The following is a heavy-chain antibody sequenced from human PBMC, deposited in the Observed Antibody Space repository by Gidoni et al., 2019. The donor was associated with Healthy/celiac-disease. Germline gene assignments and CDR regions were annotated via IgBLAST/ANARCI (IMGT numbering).Heavy chain of an antibody. Sequence: QVQLQQWRAGLLKPSETLSLTCAVYGGSFSGYYWSWIRQPPGKGLEWIGEINHSGSTNYKPSLKSRVTISVDTSKNQFSLKLSSVTAADTAVYYCARGSVDNNGYNNDYWGQGTLVTVSS. V-gene: IGHV4-34*01. J-gene: IGHJ4*02. CDR2: INHSGST. CDR3: ARGSVDNNGYNNDY. CDR1: GGSFSGYY. D-gene: IGHD5-12*01.